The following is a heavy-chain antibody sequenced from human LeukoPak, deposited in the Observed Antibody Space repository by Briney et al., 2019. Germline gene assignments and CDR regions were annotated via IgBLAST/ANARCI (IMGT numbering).Heavy chain of an antibody. D-gene: IGHD6-19*01. CDR3: ARVWGIAVL. CDR2: IYHSGST. V-gene: IGHV4-38-2*01. Sequence: SETLSLTCAVSGYSISSGYYWGWIRQSPGKGLEWIGTIYHSGSTYYNPSLKSRLTISVDASKNQFSLKLSSVTAADTAVYYCARVWGIAVLWGQGTLVTVSS. CDR1: GYSISSGYY. J-gene: IGHJ4*02.